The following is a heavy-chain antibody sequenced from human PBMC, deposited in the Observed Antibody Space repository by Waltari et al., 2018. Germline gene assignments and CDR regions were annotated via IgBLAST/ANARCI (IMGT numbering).Heavy chain of an antibody. Sequence: QLQLQESGPGLVKPSETLSLTCTVSGGSISSSSYYWGWIRQPPGKGLEWIGSIYYSGSTYYNPSLKSRVTISVDTSKNQFSLKLSSVTAADTAVYYCARIAPCDTAMVVGLWGRGTLVTVSS. CDR3: ARIAPCDTAMVVGL. V-gene: IGHV4-39*01. CDR2: IYYSGST. J-gene: IGHJ2*01. D-gene: IGHD5-18*01. CDR1: GGSISSSSYY.